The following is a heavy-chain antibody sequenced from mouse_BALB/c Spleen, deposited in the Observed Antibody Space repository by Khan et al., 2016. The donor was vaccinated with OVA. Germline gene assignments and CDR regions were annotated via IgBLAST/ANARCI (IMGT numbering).Heavy chain of an antibody. CDR1: GYSITSDYA. D-gene: IGHD1-1*01. CDR3: ARIYGGDFDY. CDR2: ISYSGNT. Sequence: EVKLLESGPGLVKPSQSLSLTCTVTGYSITSDYAWNWIRQFPGNKLEWMGYISYSGNTKYNPSLKSRISITRDTSKNQFFLQLNSVPAEDTATYYCARIYGGDFDYWGQGTTLTVSS. V-gene: IGHV3-2*02. J-gene: IGHJ2*01.